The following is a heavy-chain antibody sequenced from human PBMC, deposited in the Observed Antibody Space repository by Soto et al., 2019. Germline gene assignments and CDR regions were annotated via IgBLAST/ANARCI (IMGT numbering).Heavy chain of an antibody. CDR2: ISSSGSTI. Sequence: QVQLVESGGGLVKPGGSLRLSCAASGFTFSDYYMSWIRQAPGKGLEWVPYISSSGSTIYYADSVKGRFTISRDNAKNSLYLQMNSLRAEDTAVYYCARTMVRGVMTLQHYYYVDVWGKGTTVTVSS. V-gene: IGHV3-11*01. D-gene: IGHD3-10*01. J-gene: IGHJ6*03. CDR1: GFTFSDYY. CDR3: ARTMVRGVMTLQHYYYVDV.